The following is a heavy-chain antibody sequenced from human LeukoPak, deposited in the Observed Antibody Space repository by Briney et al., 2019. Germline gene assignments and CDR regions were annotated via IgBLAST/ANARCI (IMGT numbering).Heavy chain of an antibody. Sequence: PGGSLRLSCAASGFTFSSYDMHWVRQATGKGLEWVSVIYSGGSTYYADSVKGRFTISRDNSKNTLYLQMNSLRAEDTAVYYCASPGGIDGMGYYYYGMDVWGQGTTVTVSS. CDR1: GFTFSSYD. J-gene: IGHJ6*02. D-gene: IGHD5-24*01. V-gene: IGHV3-66*01. CDR3: ASPGGIDGMGYYYYGMDV. CDR2: IYSGGST.